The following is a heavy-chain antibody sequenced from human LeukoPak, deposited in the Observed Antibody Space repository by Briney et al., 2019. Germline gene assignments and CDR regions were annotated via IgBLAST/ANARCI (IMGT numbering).Heavy chain of an antibody. CDR3: ARTNAWHQGDY. D-gene: IGHD2-2*01. J-gene: IGHJ4*02. Sequence: GGSLRLSCAASGFMFSSYWMTWVRQAPGKGLEWVSNINQDGSIRYYVRSVQGRFTISRDNAKNSLYLQMYSVIAEDTAVYYCARTNAWHQGDYWGQGTLVTVSS. CDR2: INQDGSIR. V-gene: IGHV3-7*01. CDR1: GFMFSSYW.